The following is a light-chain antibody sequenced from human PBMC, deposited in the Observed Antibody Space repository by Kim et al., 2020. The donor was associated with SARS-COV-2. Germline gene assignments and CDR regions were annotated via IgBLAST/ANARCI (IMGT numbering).Light chain of an antibody. V-gene: IGLV1-44*01. CDR3: ATWDASLQGA. CDR2: SNN. J-gene: IGLJ2*01. CDR1: DSNIGSNA. Sequence: PGQRVTISCSGSDSNIGSNAVNWYRHLPGTAPKLLIYSNNLRPSRVPARFSGSKSGTSASLAISGLQSEDEADYYCATWDASLQGAFGGGTQLTVL.